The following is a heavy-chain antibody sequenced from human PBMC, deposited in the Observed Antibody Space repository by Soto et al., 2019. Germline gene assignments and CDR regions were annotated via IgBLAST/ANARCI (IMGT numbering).Heavy chain of an antibody. CDR3: TRKHTLDSSAWYN. Sequence: PGESLKISCKGSGYSFTSFWIGWVRQMPGKGPEWLGIIYPGDSETRYSPSFQGQVTISADRSISTAYLQWNSLKDSDTAIYYCTRKHTLDSSAWYNWGQGNQVTVSS. J-gene: IGHJ4*02. CDR1: GYSFTSFW. D-gene: IGHD6-19*01. CDR2: IYPGDSET. V-gene: IGHV5-51*01.